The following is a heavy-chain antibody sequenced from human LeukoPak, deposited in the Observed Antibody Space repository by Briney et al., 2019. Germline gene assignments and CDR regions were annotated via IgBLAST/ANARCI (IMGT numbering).Heavy chain of an antibody. CDR3: ARDTGYRRFDS. Sequence: PSETLSLTCNVSGGTISSYYWSWIRQPPGKGLEWIGYMYYSGSANYNPSLKSRVTISLDTSNNQFSLRLSSVTAADTAVYYCARDTGYRRFDSWGQGALVTVSS. CDR2: MYYSGSA. CDR1: GGTISSYY. V-gene: IGHV4-59*01. D-gene: IGHD5-12*01. J-gene: IGHJ4*02.